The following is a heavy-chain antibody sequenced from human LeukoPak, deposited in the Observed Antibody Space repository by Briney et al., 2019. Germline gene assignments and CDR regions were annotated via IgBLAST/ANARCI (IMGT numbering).Heavy chain of an antibody. CDR1: GFTFGSYA. CDR3: AKLGDYAWGNYRSNWFDP. CDR2: ISGSGGTT. V-gene: IGHV3-23*01. J-gene: IGHJ5*02. Sequence: PGGSLRLSCAASGFTFGSYAMTWVRQAPGKGLEWVSGISGSGGTTAHADSVKGRFTISRDNSQKTLFLQMNSLRAEDTAVYYCAKLGDYAWGNYRSNWFDPWGQGTLVTVSS. D-gene: IGHD3-16*02.